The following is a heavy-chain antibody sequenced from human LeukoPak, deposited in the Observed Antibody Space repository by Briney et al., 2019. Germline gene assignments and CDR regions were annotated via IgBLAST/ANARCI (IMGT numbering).Heavy chain of an antibody. J-gene: IGHJ4*02. CDR2: INHSGTT. CDR1: GGSFSGYY. D-gene: IGHD3-22*01. Sequence: SESLSLTCAVYGGSFSGYYWSWIRQPPGKGLEWSGEINHSGTTNYNPSLKSRVTISVDTSKNQFSLKLSSVTAADTAVYYCARWEYYHDSSGYPLNHYFDYWGQGTLVTVSS. V-gene: IGHV4-34*01. CDR3: ARWEYYHDSSGYPLNHYFDY.